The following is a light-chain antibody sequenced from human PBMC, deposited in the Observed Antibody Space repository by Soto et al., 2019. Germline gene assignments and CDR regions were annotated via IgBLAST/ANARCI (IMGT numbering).Light chain of an antibody. V-gene: IGKV3-15*01. CDR3: QQYTNWPYT. CDR1: QSVGSN. J-gene: IGKJ2*01. Sequence: EIVMTQSPATLSVSPGESASISCRASQSVGSNLAWYQQTCGQAPRLLIYGASTRATGIPARFSGSGSGTEFTLTISSLQSEDFAVYSCQQYTNWPYTFGQGTKVEIK. CDR2: GAS.